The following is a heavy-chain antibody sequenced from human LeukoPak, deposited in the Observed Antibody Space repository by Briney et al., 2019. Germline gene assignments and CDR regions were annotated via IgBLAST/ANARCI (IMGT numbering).Heavy chain of an antibody. Sequence: GASVKVSCKASGYTFTSYYMHWVRQAPGQGLEWMGIINPSGGSTTYAQKFQGRVTMTRDTSTSTVYMELSSLRSEDTAVYYCARESGDYDSSEYTTTEGGAFDIWGQGTMVTVSS. CDR2: INPSGGST. V-gene: IGHV1-46*01. D-gene: IGHD3-22*01. CDR3: ARESGDYDSSEYTTTEGGAFDI. CDR1: GYTFTSYY. J-gene: IGHJ3*02.